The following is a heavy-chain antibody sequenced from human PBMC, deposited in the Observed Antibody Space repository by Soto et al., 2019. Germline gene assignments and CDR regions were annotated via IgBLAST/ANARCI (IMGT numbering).Heavy chain of an antibody. CDR3: ARERYSSGWYRDNWFDP. J-gene: IGHJ5*02. CDR2: INAGNGNT. Sequence: QVQLVQSGAEEKKPGASVKVSCKASGYTFTSYAMHWVRQAPGQRLEWMGWINAGNGNTKYSQKFQGRVTITRDTSASTAYMELSSLRSEDTAVYYCARERYSSGWYRDNWFDPWGQGTLVTVSS. CDR1: GYTFTSYA. V-gene: IGHV1-3*05. D-gene: IGHD6-19*01.